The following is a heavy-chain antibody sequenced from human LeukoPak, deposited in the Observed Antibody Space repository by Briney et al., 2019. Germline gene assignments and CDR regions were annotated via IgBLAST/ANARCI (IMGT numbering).Heavy chain of an antibody. D-gene: IGHD3-16*01. CDR3: ARLGPQPRGGWFDP. CDR1: GFTFSDFY. V-gene: IGHV3-11*04. Sequence: GGSLRLSCAASGFTFSDFYISWIRQAPGKGLKWLSYIISSGNTIYYADSVKGRFTVSRDNAKNSVYLQMNSLRVEDTAVYYCARLGPQPRGGWFDPWGQGTLVTFSS. CDR2: IISSGNTI. J-gene: IGHJ5*02.